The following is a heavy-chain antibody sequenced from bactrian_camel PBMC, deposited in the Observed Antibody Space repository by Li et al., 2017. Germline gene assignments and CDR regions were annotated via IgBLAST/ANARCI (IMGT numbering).Heavy chain of an antibody. Sequence: VQLVESGGGLVQPGESLRLSCVASGFTFNTIPMTWVRQPPGKGLEWVSSINSGGSSTYYTDSVKGRFTISRDNANNTVNLMMNSLKPEDTAMYYCAANFGPYCSGPYLARRANFLGQGTQVTVS. D-gene: IGHD2*01. CDR2: INSGGSST. J-gene: IGHJ4*01. CDR1: GFTFNTIP. V-gene: IGHV3S40*01.